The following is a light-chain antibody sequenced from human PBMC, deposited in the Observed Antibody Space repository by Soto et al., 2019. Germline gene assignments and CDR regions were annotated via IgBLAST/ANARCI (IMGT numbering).Light chain of an antibody. CDR1: QSVGRK. Sequence: EIVWTQSPASLSVSPGEGATVACRSSQSVGRKLVWYQQKAGQAPRPLIFDASTRATGIPARFSGSGSGTEFTLTISRLEPEDFAVYYCQQYDKWFSITFGQGTRLEIK. V-gene: IGKV3-15*01. CDR2: DAS. J-gene: IGKJ5*01. CDR3: QQYDKWFSIT.